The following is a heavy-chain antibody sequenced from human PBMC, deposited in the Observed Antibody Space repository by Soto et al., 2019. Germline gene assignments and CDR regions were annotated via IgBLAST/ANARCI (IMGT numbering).Heavy chain of an antibody. CDR2: IWYDGNNK. V-gene: IGHV3-33*01. CDR3: AIITSTAFYIEY. D-gene: IGHD2-2*01. CDR1: GFTFSSYG. Sequence: GGSLRLSCAASGFTFSSYGMHWVRQAPGKGLEWVAVIWYDGNNKYYADSVKGRFTISRDNSKNTLYLQMNSLRAEDTAVYYCAIITSTAFYIEYWGQGTLVTVSS. J-gene: IGHJ4*02.